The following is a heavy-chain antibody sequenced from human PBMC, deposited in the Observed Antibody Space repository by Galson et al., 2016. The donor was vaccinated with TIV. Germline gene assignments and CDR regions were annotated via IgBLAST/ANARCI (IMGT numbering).Heavy chain of an antibody. CDR3: ARPACLGYFDSLPPDS. CDR2: ISYDGSHK. Sequence: SLRLSCAASGLTFSSYAVHWVRQAPGKGLEWLAIISYDGSHKNYGDSVKGRFTVSRDNSENTVYLQMNNLRSEDTAVYYCARPACLGYFDSLPPDSWSQGTLVSVSS. D-gene: IGHD3-9*01. J-gene: IGHJ4*02. V-gene: IGHV3-30*04. CDR1: GLTFSSYA.